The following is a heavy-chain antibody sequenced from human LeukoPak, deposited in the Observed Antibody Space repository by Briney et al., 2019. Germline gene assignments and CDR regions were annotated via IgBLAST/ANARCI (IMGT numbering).Heavy chain of an antibody. CDR3: ARDKRTPRAHWFDP. J-gene: IGHJ5*02. D-gene: IGHD1-26*01. Sequence: ASVKVSCKASGYTFTGYYMHWVRQAPGQGLEWMGWINPNSGGTNYARKFQGRVTMTRDTSISTAYMELSRLRSDDAAVYYCARDKRTPRAHWFDPWGQGTLVTVSS. CDR2: INPNSGGT. V-gene: IGHV1-2*02. CDR1: GYTFTGYY.